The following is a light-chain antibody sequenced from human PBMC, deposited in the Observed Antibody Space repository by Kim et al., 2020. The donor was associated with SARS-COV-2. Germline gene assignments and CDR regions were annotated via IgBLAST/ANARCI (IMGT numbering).Light chain of an antibody. CDR2: IAS. CDR1: RGVTSNY. Sequence: LSPGEKATRSCRASRGVTSNYLAWYQQKPGQAPRLLIYIASSRATGIPDRFSGSGSGTEFTLTISRLEPEDFAVYYCHQYGSPPSTFGQGTRLE. CDR3: HQYGSPPST. V-gene: IGKV3-20*01. J-gene: IGKJ5*01.